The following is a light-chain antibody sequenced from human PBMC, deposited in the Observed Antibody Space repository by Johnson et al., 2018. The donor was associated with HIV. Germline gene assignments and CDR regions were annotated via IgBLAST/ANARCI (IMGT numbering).Light chain of an antibody. CDR1: SSNIGNNY. CDR2: DNN. CDR3: GTWDSSLSAHYV. Sequence: QSVLTQPPSVSAAPVQKVTISCSGSSSNIGNNYVSWYQQLPGTAPKLLIYDNNKRPTGIPDRFSGSKSGTSVTLGITGLQTGDEADYYCGTWDSSLSAHYVFGTGTKVTVL. J-gene: IGLJ1*01. V-gene: IGLV1-51*01.